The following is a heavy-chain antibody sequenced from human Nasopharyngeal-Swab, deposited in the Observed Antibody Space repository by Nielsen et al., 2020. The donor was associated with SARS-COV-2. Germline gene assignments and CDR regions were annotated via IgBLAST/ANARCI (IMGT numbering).Heavy chain of an antibody. CDR2: ITSGSAIM. Sequence: GESLKISCAASGFNFNYYSMNWVRQAPGKGPEWVSYITSGSAIMYYADSVKGRFTISRDNAKNLLYLQMNSLRAEDTAVYYCASAHRAYGDSGYYPLDYWGKGTLVTVSS. J-gene: IGHJ4*02. D-gene: IGHD3-22*01. CDR1: GFNFNYYS. CDR3: ASAHRAYGDSGYYPLDY. V-gene: IGHV3-48*04.